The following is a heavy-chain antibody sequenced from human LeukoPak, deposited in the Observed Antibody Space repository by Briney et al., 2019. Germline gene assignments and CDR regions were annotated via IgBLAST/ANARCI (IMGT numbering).Heavy chain of an antibody. CDR2: INHSGST. Sequence: SETLSLTCAVYGGSFSGYYWSWIRQPPGKGREWIGEINHSGSTNYNPSLKSGAIISVDTSKNQFSLKLSAVTAADTACYYLAGKRGYNGSVRRITETWGPRALGTVSS. CDR3: AGKRGYNGSVRRITET. J-gene: IGHJ5*02. CDR1: GGSFSGYY. V-gene: IGHV4-34*01. D-gene: IGHD3-10*01.